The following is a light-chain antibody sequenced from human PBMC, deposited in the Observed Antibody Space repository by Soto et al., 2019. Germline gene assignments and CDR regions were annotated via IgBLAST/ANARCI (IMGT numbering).Light chain of an antibody. V-gene: IGLV2-14*03. CDR1: SSDVGAYDY. CDR2: EVS. CDR3: SSYTSSSTRV. J-gene: IGLJ1*01. Sequence: QSVLTQPASVSGSPLQSITISCTGTSSDVGAYDYVSWYQQHPDKAPKLMIYEVSNRPSGVSNRFSGSKSVNTATLTISGLQADDEADYYCSSYTSSSTRVFGTGTKVTVL.